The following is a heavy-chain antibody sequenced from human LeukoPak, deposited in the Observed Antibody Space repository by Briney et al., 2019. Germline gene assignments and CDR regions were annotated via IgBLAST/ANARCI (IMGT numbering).Heavy chain of an antibody. Sequence: PGGSLRLSCAASGFTFSSYAMSWVPQAPGKGLEWVSAISGSGGSTYYADSVKGRFTISRDNSKNTLYLQMNSLRAEDTAVYYCAKYGSVWYGIDYWSQGTLVTVSS. CDR3: AKYGSVWYGIDY. CDR2: ISGSGGST. V-gene: IGHV3-23*01. J-gene: IGHJ4*02. D-gene: IGHD6-19*01. CDR1: GFTFSSYA.